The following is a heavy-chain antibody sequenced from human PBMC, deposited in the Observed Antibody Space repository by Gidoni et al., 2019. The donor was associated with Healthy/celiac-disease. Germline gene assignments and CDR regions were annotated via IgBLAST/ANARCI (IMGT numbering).Heavy chain of an antibody. Sequence: QVQLVQSGAEVKKPGASVKVSCKASGYTFTSYGISWVRQAPGQGLEWMGWISAYNGNTNDAQKLQGRVTMTTDTSTSTAYMELRSLRSDDTAVYYCAREDDSSGYYLGGNAFDIWGQGTMVTVSS. CDR3: AREDDSSGYYLGGNAFDI. D-gene: IGHD3-22*01. CDR1: GYTFTSYG. CDR2: ISAYNGNT. J-gene: IGHJ3*02. V-gene: IGHV1-18*01.